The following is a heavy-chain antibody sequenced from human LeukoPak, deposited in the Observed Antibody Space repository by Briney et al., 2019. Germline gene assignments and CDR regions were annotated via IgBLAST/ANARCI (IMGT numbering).Heavy chain of an antibody. D-gene: IGHD3-22*01. J-gene: IGHJ4*02. CDR1: GASISSDY. Sequence: SETLSLTCNVSGASISSDYWTWIRQPPGKGLEWIGYIHYSGSTNYNPSLKSRATISGDTSKNQFSLKLSSVTAADTAVYYCARQIYYYDSSGYYSRFDSWGQGTLVTVSS. CDR3: ARQIYYYDSSGYYSRFDS. CDR2: IHYSGST. V-gene: IGHV4-59*08.